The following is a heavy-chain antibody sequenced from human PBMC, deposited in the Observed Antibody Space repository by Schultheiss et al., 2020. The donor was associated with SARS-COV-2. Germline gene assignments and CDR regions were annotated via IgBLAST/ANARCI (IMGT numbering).Heavy chain of an antibody. Sequence: ASVKVSCKASGGTFSSYAISWVRQAPGQGLEWMGWINPNSGGTNYAQKFQGRVTMTRDTSISTAYMELSRLRSDDTAVYYCARAMVAMDEFPLLDYWGQGTLVTVSS. V-gene: IGHV1-2*02. J-gene: IGHJ4*02. CDR3: ARAMVAMDEFPLLDY. CDR2: INPNSGGT. CDR1: GGTFSSYA. D-gene: IGHD5-12*01.